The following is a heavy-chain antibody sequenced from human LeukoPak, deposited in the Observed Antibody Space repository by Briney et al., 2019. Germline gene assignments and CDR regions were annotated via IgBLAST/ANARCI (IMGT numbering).Heavy chain of an antibody. Sequence: ASVKVSCKASGYTFTCYHMHWVRQAPGQGLEWMGRINPNSGDTNYARNFQGRVTMTRDTSISTAYMELSRLRSDDTAVYYCARDYCSSTSCLFDYWGQGTLVTVSS. CDR1: GYTFTCYH. D-gene: IGHD2-2*01. J-gene: IGHJ4*02. CDR3: ARDYCSSTSCLFDY. CDR2: INPNSGDT. V-gene: IGHV1-2*06.